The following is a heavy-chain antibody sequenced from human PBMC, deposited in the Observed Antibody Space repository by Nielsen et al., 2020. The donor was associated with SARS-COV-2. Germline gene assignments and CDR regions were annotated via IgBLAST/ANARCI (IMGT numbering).Heavy chain of an antibody. CDR1: GFTFSSYD. D-gene: IGHD7-27*01. CDR2: IGTAGDT. CDR3: ARDHFSITGDYYGMDV. Sequence: ESLKISCAASGFTFSSYDMHWVRQATGKGLEWVSAIGTAGDTYYPGSVKGRFTISRENAKNSLYLQMNSLRAGDTAVYYCARDHFSITGDYYGMDVWGQGTTVTVSS. J-gene: IGHJ6*02. V-gene: IGHV3-13*04.